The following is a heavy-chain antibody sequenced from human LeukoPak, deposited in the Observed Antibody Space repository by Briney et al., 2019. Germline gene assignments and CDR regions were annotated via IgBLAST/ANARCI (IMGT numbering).Heavy chain of an antibody. D-gene: IGHD4-23*01. V-gene: IGHV3-23*01. CDR2: ISGGGGST. J-gene: IGHJ5*02. Sequence: GGSLGLSCAASGFTFSSYAMSWVRQAPGKGLEWVSAISGGGGSTYYADSVKGRFTISRDNSKNTLYLQMNSLTAEATAVYYSAKSAGNYGGNSWWFDPWGQGTLVTVSS. CDR3: AKSAGNYGGNSWWFDP. CDR1: GFTFSSYA.